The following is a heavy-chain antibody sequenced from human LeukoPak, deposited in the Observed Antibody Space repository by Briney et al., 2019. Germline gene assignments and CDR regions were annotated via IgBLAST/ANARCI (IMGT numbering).Heavy chain of an antibody. CDR1: GFSFNIYA. V-gene: IGHV3-53*01. CDR3: AGLSMVRGVHYYGMDV. Sequence: GGSLRLSCAASGFSFNIYAMSWVHQAPGKGLEWVSVIYSGGSTYYADSVKGRFTISRDNSKNTLYLQMNSLRAEDTAVYYCAGLSMVRGVHYYGMDVWGQGTTVTVSS. CDR2: IYSGGST. D-gene: IGHD3-10*01. J-gene: IGHJ6*02.